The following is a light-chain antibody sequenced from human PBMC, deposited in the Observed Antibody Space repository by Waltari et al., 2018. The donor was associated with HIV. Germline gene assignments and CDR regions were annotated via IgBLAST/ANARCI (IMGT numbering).Light chain of an antibody. CDR1: SSDVGGYNY. CDR3: CSYAGSSTYV. CDR2: DVS. Sequence: QSALTQPASVSGSPGQSITLPCTGTSSDVGGYNYVSWYQQHPGKAPKLMIYDVSKRPSGVSNRFSGSKSGNTASLTISGLQAEDEADYYCCSYAGSSTYVFGTGTKVTVL. J-gene: IGLJ1*01. V-gene: IGLV2-23*02.